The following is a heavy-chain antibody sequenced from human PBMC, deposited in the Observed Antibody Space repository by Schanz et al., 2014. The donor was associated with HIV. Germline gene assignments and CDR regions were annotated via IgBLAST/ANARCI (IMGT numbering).Heavy chain of an antibody. CDR2: ISYDGSNK. D-gene: IGHD4-17*01. Sequence: QVQLVESGGGVVQPGRSLRLSCAASGFTFSSYGMHWVRQAPGKGLEWVAVISYDGSNKYYADSVKGRFTISRDNSRNTLYLQMNTLRAEDTAVYYCAKGYGDYYWYFELWGRGTLVTVSS. CDR1: GFTFSSYG. CDR3: AKGYGDYYWYFEL. J-gene: IGHJ2*01. V-gene: IGHV3-30*18.